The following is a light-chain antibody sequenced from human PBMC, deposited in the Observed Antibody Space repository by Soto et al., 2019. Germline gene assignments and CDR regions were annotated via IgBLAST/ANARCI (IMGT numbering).Light chain of an antibody. CDR2: LGS. J-gene: IGKJ1*01. CDR1: QSLLHSNGYTY. V-gene: IGKV2-28*01. CDR3: MQALQTPWT. Sequence: DIVMTQSPLSLPITPGEPASISCRSSQSLLHSNGYTYLDWYQQKPGQSPQLLIYLGSNRASGVPERFSGSGSGTDFKLKISSVEAEDVGIYYCMQALQTPWTFGQGTKVEIK.